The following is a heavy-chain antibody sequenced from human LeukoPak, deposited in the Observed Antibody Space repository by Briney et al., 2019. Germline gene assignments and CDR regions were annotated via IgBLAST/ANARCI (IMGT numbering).Heavy chain of an antibody. CDR1: GFTFRRYG. Sequence: GGTLRLSCAASGFTFRRYGMSWVRQAPGKGLQWVSTISGTALSIYYADSVKGRFTISRDNAKSTVYLQMNSLRADDTAVYYCARVRYRLAETYIDYWGQGTLVTVSS. J-gene: IGHJ4*02. V-gene: IGHV3-23*01. CDR3: ARVRYRLAETYIDY. CDR2: ISGTALSI. D-gene: IGHD3-16*01.